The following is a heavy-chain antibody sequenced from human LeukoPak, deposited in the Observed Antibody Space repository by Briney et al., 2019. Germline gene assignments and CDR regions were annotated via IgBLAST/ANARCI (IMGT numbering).Heavy chain of an antibody. CDR3: ARAPVTSCRGAFCYPFDL. CDR1: GFTFSSYG. V-gene: IGHV3-23*01. J-gene: IGHJ4*02. Sequence: GGSLRLSCAASGFTFSSYGMHWVRQVPGKGLEWVSATSSSDDGTYHADSVRGRFTIYRDNFRNTLYLQMNRLRVEDAALYYCARAPVTSCRGAFCYPFDLWGQGVLVTVSS. D-gene: IGHD2-21*01. CDR2: TSSSDDGT.